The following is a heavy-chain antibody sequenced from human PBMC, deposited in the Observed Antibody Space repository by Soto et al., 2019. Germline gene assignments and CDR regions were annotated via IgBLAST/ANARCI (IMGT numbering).Heavy chain of an antibody. CDR3: ARDGDNYYDSSGYIHGPPAY. CDR1: GFTFSSYS. J-gene: IGHJ4*02. D-gene: IGHD3-22*01. CDR2: ISSSSSYI. Sequence: PGGSLRLSCAASGFTFSSYSMNWVRQAPGKGLEWVSSISSSSSYIYYADSVKGRFTISRDNAKNSLYLQMNSLRAEDTAVYYCARDGDNYYDSSGYIHGPPAYWGQGTLVTVSS. V-gene: IGHV3-21*01.